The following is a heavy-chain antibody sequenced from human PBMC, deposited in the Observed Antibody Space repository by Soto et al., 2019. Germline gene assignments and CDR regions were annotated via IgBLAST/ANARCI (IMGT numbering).Heavy chain of an antibody. CDR1: GYSFSNCG. D-gene: IGHD1-26*01. CDR2: ISVYDGKT. J-gene: IGHJ4*02. Sequence: QVQLRQSGAEVKKPGASVKVTFKVYGYSFSNCGITWVRQAHGQGLEWMGWISVYDGKTAYAQKVQDRVTVTIDTSTSTAYMELRSLRSDDTAVYHCARAVPYSVGARLDYWGQGTLVTVSS. V-gene: IGHV1-18*01. CDR3: ARAVPYSVGARLDY.